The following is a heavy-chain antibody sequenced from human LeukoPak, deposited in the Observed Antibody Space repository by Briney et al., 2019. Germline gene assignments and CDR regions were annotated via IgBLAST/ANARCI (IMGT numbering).Heavy chain of an antibody. D-gene: IGHD4-17*01. Sequence: GGSLRLSCVPSGFSFSNYAMSWVRQAPGKGLEWVAVISYDGSNKYYADSVKGRFTISRDNSKNTLYLQMNSLRAEDTAVYYCAKGKTTVTTLDYWGQGTLVTVSS. CDR2: ISYDGSNK. CDR1: GFSFSNYA. CDR3: AKGKTTVTTLDY. V-gene: IGHV3-30*18. J-gene: IGHJ4*02.